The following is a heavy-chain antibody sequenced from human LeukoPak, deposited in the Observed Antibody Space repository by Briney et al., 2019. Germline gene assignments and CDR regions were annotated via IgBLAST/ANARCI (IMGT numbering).Heavy chain of an antibody. CDR2: IYYSGST. Sequence: PSETLSLTCTVSGGSISSYYWSWIRQPPGKGLEWIGYIYYSGSTNYNPSLKSRVTISVDTSKNQFSLKLSSVTAADTAVYYCARSPEYSSGWPSDYWGQGTLVTVSS. J-gene: IGHJ4*02. CDR3: ARSPEYSSGWPSDY. V-gene: IGHV4-59*01. D-gene: IGHD6-19*01. CDR1: GGSISSYY.